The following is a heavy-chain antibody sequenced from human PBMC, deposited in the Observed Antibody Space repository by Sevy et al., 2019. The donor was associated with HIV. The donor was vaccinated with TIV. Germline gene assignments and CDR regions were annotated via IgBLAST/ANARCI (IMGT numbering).Heavy chain of an antibody. J-gene: IGHJ6*02. V-gene: IGHV3-23*01. CDR3: ARRPEFGVIIPMGVLDV. CDR1: GFTFGTYA. CDR2: ISDSGRST. Sequence: GGSLRLSCAGSGFTFGTYAMTWVRQAPGKGLQWVSVISDSGRSTYYADSVQGRVTISRDNSKNTMHLHLNSLRVEDTDESYCARRPEFGVIIPMGVLDVWGQGTTVTVSS. D-gene: IGHD3-3*01.